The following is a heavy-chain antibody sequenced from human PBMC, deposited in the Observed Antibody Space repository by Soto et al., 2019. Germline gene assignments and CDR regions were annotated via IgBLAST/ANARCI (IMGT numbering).Heavy chain of an antibody. CDR1: GYIFTSYG. Sequence: QAHLVQSGPEVKKPGASVKVSCKGSGYIFTSYGIAWVRQAPGQGLEWMGWISAHNGKTEYAAKSQGRFTANRDTYTSPAHPELSRLRSDDTALYYLARGRYGDYWGQGALVTVSS. J-gene: IGHJ4*02. CDR3: ARGRYGDY. D-gene: IGHD4-17*01. V-gene: IGHV1-18*01. CDR2: ISAHNGKT.